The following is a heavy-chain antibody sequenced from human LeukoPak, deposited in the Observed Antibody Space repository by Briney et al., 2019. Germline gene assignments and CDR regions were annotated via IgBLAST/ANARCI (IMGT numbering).Heavy chain of an antibody. CDR1: GGSISSGGYS. J-gene: IGHJ4*02. CDR3: ASWPLAAHSLLYDSSGYPGSQFDY. D-gene: IGHD3-22*01. CDR2: IYHSGST. V-gene: IGHV4-30-2*01. Sequence: SETLSLTCAVSGGSISSGGYSWSWIRQPPGKGLEWIGYIYHSGSTYYNPSLKSRVTISVDRSKNQFSLKLSSVTAADTAVYYCASWPLAAHSLLYDSSGYPGSQFDYWGQGTLVTVSS.